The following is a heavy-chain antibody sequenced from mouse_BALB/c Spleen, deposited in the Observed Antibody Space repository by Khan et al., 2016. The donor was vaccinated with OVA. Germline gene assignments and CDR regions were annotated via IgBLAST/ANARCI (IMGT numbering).Heavy chain of an antibody. Sequence: VQLQQSGAELVKPGASVKLSCTASGFTIKDTYMHWVNQRPEQGLEWIGRINPANGNTKYDPKFQGKVTITADTSSNTAYLQLSSLTSEDTAVYYCAHPYYDPRYVDVWGAGTTVTVSS. J-gene: IGHJ1*01. CDR2: INPANGNT. CDR1: GFTIKDTY. D-gene: IGHD2-4*01. CDR3: AHPYYDPRYVDV. V-gene: IGHV14-3*02.